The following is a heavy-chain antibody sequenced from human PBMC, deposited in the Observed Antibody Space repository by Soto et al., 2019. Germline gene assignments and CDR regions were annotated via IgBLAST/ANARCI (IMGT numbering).Heavy chain of an antibody. V-gene: IGHV4-59*01. D-gene: IGHD6-25*01. Sequence: QVQLQESGPGLVKPSETLSLTCTVSGGSISSYYWSWIRQPPGKGLEWIGYIHYSGSTNYNPSLKRRVTTSVDTSKNQFSLKLNSVTAADTAVYYCARPHGGSSGWDNWFAPWGQGTLVTVSS. J-gene: IGHJ5*02. CDR3: ARPHGGSSGWDNWFAP. CDR1: GGSISSYY. CDR2: IHYSGST.